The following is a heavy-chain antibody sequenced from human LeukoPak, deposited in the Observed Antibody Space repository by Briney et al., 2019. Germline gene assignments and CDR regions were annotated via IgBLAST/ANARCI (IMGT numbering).Heavy chain of an antibody. CDR1: GYSFTSYW. V-gene: IGHV5-51*01. CDR3: ARHYELTRIGAYDSSGSLWLDV. Sequence: GESLKISCKGSGYSFTSYWIGWVRQMPGKGLEWMGIIYPGDSDIRYSPSFQGQVTISADKSISTAYLQWSSLKASDTAMYYCARHYELTRIGAYDSSGSLWLDVWGRGTTVTVSS. D-gene: IGHD3-22*01. CDR2: IYPGDSDI. J-gene: IGHJ6*02.